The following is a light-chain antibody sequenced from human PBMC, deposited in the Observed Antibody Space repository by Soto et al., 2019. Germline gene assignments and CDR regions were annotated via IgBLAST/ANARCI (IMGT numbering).Light chain of an antibody. Sequence: DIQMTQSPSSLSASVGDRVTITCRASQGISSYLNWYQQKPGKAPKLLIYAASSLQSGVPSRFSGSGSGTDFTLTISSLQPEDFATYYCQQSYSTSFGGGTKVEIK. J-gene: IGKJ4*01. CDR1: QGISSY. CDR2: AAS. V-gene: IGKV1-39*01. CDR3: QQSYSTS.